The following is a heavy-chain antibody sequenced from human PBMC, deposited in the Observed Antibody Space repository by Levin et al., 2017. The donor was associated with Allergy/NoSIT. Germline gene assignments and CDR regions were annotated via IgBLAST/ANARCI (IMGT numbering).Heavy chain of an antibody. V-gene: IGHV4-34*01. J-gene: IGHJ6*03. CDR3: ARGGGYYYMDV. CDR2: INHSGST. Sequence: SQTLSLTCAVYGGSFSGYYWSWIRQPPGKGLEWIGEINHSGSTNYNPSLKSRVTISVDTSKNQFSLKLSSVTAADTAVYYCARGGGYYYMDVWGKGTTVTVSS. CDR1: GGSFSGYY.